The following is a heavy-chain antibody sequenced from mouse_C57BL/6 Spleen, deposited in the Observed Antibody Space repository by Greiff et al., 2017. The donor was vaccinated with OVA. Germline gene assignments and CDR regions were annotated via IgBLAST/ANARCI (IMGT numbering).Heavy chain of an antibody. CDR2: INPSTGGT. D-gene: IGHD2-3*01. J-gene: IGHJ4*01. CDR3: AGRWLVYAMDY. CDR1: GYSFTGYY. V-gene: IGHV1-42*01. Sequence: VQLQQSGPELVKPGASVKISCKASGYSFTGYYMNWVKQSPEKSLEWIGEINPSTGGTTYNQKFKAKATLTVDKSSSTAYMQLKSLTSEDSAVYYCAGRWLVYAMDYWGQGTSVTVSS.